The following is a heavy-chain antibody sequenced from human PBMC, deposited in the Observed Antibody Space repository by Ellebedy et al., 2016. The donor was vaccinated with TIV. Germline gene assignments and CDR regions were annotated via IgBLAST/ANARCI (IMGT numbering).Heavy chain of an antibody. J-gene: IGHJ3*02. CDR2: INSDGSST. CDR3: ARGVRYSSGQDAFDI. V-gene: IGHV3-74*01. D-gene: IGHD6-19*01. CDR1: GFTFSSYW. Sequence: PGGPLRLSCAASGFTFSSYWMHWVRQAPGKGLVWVSRINSDGSSTSYADSVKGRFTISRDNAKNTLYLQMNSLRAEDTAVYYCARGVRYSSGQDAFDIWGQGTMVTVSS.